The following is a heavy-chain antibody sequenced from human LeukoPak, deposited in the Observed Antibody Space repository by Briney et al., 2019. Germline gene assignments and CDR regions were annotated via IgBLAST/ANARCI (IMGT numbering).Heavy chain of an antibody. Sequence: GGSLRLSCAASGFTFSSYAMHWVRQAPGKGLEWVAVISYDGSNKYYADSVKGRFTISRDNSKNTLYLQMNSLRAEDTAVYYCAKDQTAGIAVAGTDYWGQGTLVTVSS. CDR2: ISYDGSNK. D-gene: IGHD6-19*01. J-gene: IGHJ4*02. V-gene: IGHV3-30*04. CDR3: AKDQTAGIAVAGTDY. CDR1: GFTFSSYA.